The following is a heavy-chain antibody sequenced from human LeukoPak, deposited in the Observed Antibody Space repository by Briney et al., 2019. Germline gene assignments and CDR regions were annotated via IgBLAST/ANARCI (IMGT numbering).Heavy chain of an antibody. CDR2: IYYSGST. J-gene: IGHJ5*02. D-gene: IGHD1-26*01. V-gene: IGHV4-31*03. Sequence: SETLSLTCTASGGSISSGGYYWSWIRQHPGKGLEWIGYIYYSGSTYYNPSLKSRVTISVDTSKNQFSLKLSSVTAADTAVYYCARYARYSGSYYWFDPWGQGTLVTVSS. CDR3: ARYARYSGSYYWFDP. CDR1: GGSISSGGYY.